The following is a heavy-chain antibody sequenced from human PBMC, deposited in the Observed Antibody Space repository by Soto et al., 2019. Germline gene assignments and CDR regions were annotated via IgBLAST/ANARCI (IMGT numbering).Heavy chain of an antibody. J-gene: IGHJ4*02. V-gene: IGHV3-23*01. CDR3: AKLGSSSWSPHYYFDY. Sequence: PGGSLRLSCAASGFTFNNYAMGWVRQASGKGLEWVSAITDSGGDTYSADSVKDRFTISRDNSKNTLYLQMNSLRAEDTAIYYCAKLGSSSWSPHYYFDYWGQGTLVTVSS. CDR2: ITDSGGDT. CDR1: GFTFNNYA. D-gene: IGHD2-2*01.